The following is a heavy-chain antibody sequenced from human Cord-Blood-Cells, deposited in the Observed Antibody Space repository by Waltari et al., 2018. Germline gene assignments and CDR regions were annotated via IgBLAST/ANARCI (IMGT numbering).Heavy chain of an antibody. CDR2: INPNSGGT. V-gene: IGHV1-2*04. CDR3: ARLSGYDYQGGAGAFDI. CDR1: GYTFTGYY. Sequence: QVQLVQSGAEVKKPGASVKVSCKASGYTFTGYYMHWVRQAPGQGLEWMGWINPNSGGTNYAQKFQGWVTMTRDTSISTAYMELSRLRSDDTAVYYCARLSGYDYQGGAGAFDIWGQGTMVTVSS. J-gene: IGHJ3*02. D-gene: IGHD5-12*01.